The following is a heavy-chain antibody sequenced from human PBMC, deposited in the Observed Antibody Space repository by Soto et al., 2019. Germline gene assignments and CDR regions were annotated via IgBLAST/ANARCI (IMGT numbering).Heavy chain of an antibody. J-gene: IGHJ1*01. Sequence: GGSLRLSCAASGFTFSSYWMHWVRQAPGKGLVWVSRINSDGSSTSYADSVKGRFTISRDNAKNTLYLQMNSLRAEDTAVYYCARDGSWGSYAEYFQHWGQGTLVTSPQ. D-gene: IGHD6-13*01. V-gene: IGHV3-74*01. CDR1: GFTFSSYW. CDR3: ARDGSWGSYAEYFQH. CDR2: INSDGSST.